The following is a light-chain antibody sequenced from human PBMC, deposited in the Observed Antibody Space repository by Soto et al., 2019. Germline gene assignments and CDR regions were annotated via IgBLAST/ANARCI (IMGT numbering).Light chain of an antibody. CDR3: QQYDDYPLT. V-gene: IGKV1-5*03. J-gene: IGKJ4*01. CDR2: KAS. Sequence: DIQMNQSPSTLSASVGDRVTITCRASQYISSWLAWYQQKPGKAPNILIYKASSLECGVPSRFSGSGSGTEVTLTIGSPQPDVFATYYCQQYDDYPLTFGGGTKVEIK. CDR1: QYISSW.